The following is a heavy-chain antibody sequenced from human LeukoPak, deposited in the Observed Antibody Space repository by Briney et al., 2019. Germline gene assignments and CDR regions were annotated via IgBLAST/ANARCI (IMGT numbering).Heavy chain of an antibody. CDR2: IYYSGST. CDR1: GGSISSYY. CDR3: ARGNTYYYDSSGYYFGPRYYYYYMDV. J-gene: IGHJ6*03. Sequence: HPSKTLSLTCTVSGGSISSYYWSWIRQPPGKGLEWIGYIYYSGSTNYNPSLKSRVTISVDTSKNQFSLKLSSVTAADTAVYYCARGNTYYYDSSGYYFGPRYYYYYMDVWGKGTTVTVSS. D-gene: IGHD3-22*01. V-gene: IGHV4-59*01.